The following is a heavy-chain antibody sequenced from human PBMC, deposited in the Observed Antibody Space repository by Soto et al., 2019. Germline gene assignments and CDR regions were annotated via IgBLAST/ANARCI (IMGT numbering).Heavy chain of an antibody. J-gene: IGHJ3*02. CDR1: GYTFTSYG. CDR2: ISAYNGNT. D-gene: IGHD3-9*01. Sequence: GASVKVSCKASGYTFTSYGISWVRQAPGQGLEWMGWISAYNGNTNYAQKLQGRVTMTTDTSTSTAYMELRSLRSDDTAVYYCAREYDILTGYYLSDAFDIWGQGTMVIVSS. CDR3: AREYDILTGYYLSDAFDI. V-gene: IGHV1-18*01.